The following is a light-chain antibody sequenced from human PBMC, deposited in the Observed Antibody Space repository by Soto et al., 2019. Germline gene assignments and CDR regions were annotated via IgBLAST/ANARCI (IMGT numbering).Light chain of an antibody. Sequence: DIQMTQSPSSLSASVVDRVTIAFRASQSIRIYLNWYQQKPGKAPKLLIYAASSLQSGVPSRFSGSGSGTDFTLTISSLQPEDFATYYCQQSYSTPLTFGGGTKVDIK. CDR1: QSIRIY. CDR3: QQSYSTPLT. V-gene: IGKV1-39*01. J-gene: IGKJ4*01. CDR2: AAS.